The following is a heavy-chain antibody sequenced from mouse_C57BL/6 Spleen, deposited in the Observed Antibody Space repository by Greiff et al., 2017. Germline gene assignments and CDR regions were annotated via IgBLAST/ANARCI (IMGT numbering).Heavy chain of an antibody. Sequence: QVQLQQSGAELVRPGASVTLSCKASGYTFTDYEMHWVKQTPVHGLEWIGAIDPETGGTAYNQKFKGKAILTADKSSSTAYMELRSLTSEDSAVYYCTRLGTQLGQDYWGQGTTLTVSS. CDR3: TRLGTQLGQDY. V-gene: IGHV1-15*01. J-gene: IGHJ2*01. D-gene: IGHD4-1*02. CDR1: GYTFTDYE. CDR2: IDPETGGT.